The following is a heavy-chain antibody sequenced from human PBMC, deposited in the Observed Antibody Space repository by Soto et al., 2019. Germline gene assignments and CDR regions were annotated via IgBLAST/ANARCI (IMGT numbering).Heavy chain of an antibody. V-gene: IGHV3-23*01. J-gene: IGHJ1*01. CDR1: GFIFKDFA. Sequence: EVQLFESGGGLVEPGESLRLSCAASGFIFKDFAMSWVRQAPGKGLEWVSTITTSDDITYSADSVRGRFTISRDNSANTLFLQMRSLRGDDTATYYCTKGDSSGYFDPSAGYSTRDHWGQGPLVTFSS. CDR3: TKGDSSGYFDPSAGYSTRDH. D-gene: IGHD2-15*01. CDR2: ITTSDDIT.